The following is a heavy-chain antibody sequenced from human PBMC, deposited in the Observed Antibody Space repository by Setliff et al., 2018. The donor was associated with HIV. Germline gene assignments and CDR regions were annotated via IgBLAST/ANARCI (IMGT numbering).Heavy chain of an antibody. D-gene: IGHD6-6*01. J-gene: IGHJ3*02. CDR2: IRSKANSYAT. Sequence: HPGGSLRLSCAASGFTFSGSAMHWVRQASGKGLEWVGRIRSKANSYATAYAASVKGRFTISRDDSKNTAYLQMNSLKTEDTAVYYCTRLAPSVAPRLDAFDIWGQGTMVTVSS. CDR3: TRLAPSVAPRLDAFDI. V-gene: IGHV3-73*01. CDR1: GFTFSGSA.